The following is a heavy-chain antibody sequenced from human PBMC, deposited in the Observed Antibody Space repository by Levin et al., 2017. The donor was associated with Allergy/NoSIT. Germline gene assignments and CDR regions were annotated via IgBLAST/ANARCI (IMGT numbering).Heavy chain of an antibody. V-gene: IGHV4-34*01. CDR2: INHSGST. Sequence: PSETLSLTCAVYGGSFSGYYWSWIRQPPGKGLEWIGEINHSGSTNYNPSLKSRVTISVDTSKNQFSLKLSSVTAADTAVYYCATRPRGYSGYGLLNWGQGTLVTVSS. J-gene: IGHJ4*02. CDR1: GGSFSGYY. CDR3: ATRPRGYSGYGLLN. D-gene: IGHD5-12*01.